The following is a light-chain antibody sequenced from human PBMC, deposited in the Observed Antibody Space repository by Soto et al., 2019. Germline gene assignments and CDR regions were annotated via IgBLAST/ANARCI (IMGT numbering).Light chain of an antibody. CDR3: KQRSILPLT. CDR1: QSISVY. V-gene: IGKV3-11*01. CDR2: HAS. Sequence: IVLTQSPATLSFSPGERATLSCRASQSISVYLAWYQRNPGQTPRLLIYHASNRAPGIPARFSGSRSGTDFTLTFSSREPEDFAVYYWKQRSILPLTFGVGTKVDIK. J-gene: IGKJ4*01.